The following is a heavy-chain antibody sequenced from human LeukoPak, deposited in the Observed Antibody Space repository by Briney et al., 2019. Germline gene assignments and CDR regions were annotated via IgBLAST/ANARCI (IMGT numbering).Heavy chain of an antibody. V-gene: IGHV3-21*01. Sequence: PGGSLRLSCAASGFTFSSHSMNWVRQAPGKGLEWVSSISSSSSYIYHADSVKGRFTISRDNAKNSLYLQMNSLRAEDTAVYYCARAGGETTEEFDYWGQGTLVTVSS. J-gene: IGHJ4*02. D-gene: IGHD4-11*01. CDR2: ISSSSSYI. CDR1: GFTFSSHS. CDR3: ARAGGETTEEFDY.